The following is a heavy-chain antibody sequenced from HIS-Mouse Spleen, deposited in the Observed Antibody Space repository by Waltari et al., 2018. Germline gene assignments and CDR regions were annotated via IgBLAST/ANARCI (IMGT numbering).Heavy chain of an antibody. D-gene: IGHD1-26*01. Sequence: QLQLQESGPGLVKPSETLSLTCTVPGGSLSSSSYYWGWIRQPPGKGLEWIGSIYYSGSTYYNPSLKSRVTISVDTSKNQFSLKLSSVTAADTAVYYCARHDQRAGIVGATEYFQHWGQGTLVTVSS. CDR1: GGSLSSSSYY. V-gene: IGHV4-39*01. J-gene: IGHJ1*01. CDR3: ARHDQRAGIVGATEYFQH. CDR2: IYYSGST.